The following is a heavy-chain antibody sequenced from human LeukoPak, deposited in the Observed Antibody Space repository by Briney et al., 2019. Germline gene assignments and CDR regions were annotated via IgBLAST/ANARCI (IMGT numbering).Heavy chain of an antibody. CDR3: ASGERWAPFDY. D-gene: IGHD4-23*01. V-gene: IGHV4-39*07. J-gene: IGHJ4*02. Sequence: SETLSLTCTVSGGSISSSSYYWSWIRQPPGKGLEWIGEINHSGSTNYNPSLKSRVTISVDTSKNQFSLKLSSVTAADTAVYYCASGERWAPFDYWGQGTLVTVSS. CDR2: INHSGST. CDR1: GGSISSSSYY.